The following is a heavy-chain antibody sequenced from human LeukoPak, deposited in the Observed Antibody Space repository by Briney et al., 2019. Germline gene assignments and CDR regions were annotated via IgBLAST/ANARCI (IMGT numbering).Heavy chain of an antibody. D-gene: IGHD3-22*01. V-gene: IGHV4-34*01. CDR3: ARGNHYYDSSGYYRDAFDI. CDR1: GGSFSGYY. CDR2: INHRGST. J-gene: IGHJ3*02. Sequence: SETLSLTCAVYGGSFSGYYWSWIRQPPGKGLEWIGEINHRGSTNYNPSLKSAVTISVDTSKNQFSLKLSSVTAADTAVYYCARGNHYYDSSGYYRDAFDIWGQGTMVSVSS.